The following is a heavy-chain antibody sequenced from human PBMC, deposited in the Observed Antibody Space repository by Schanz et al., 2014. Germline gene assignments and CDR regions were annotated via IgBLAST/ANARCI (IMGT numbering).Heavy chain of an antibody. CDR2: MIGSGSSV. Sequence: EVQLSESGGGLVQPGGSLRLSCAASGFTFSIYGMSWVRQAPGKGLEWVSRMIGSGSSVFYADSVKGRFTISRDNLKNTVYLQMNSLRAGDTAVYYCAKDGRLPYYGTGSDFDYWGQGTLVAVSS. J-gene: IGHJ4*02. CDR3: AKDGRLPYYGTGSDFDY. CDR1: GFTFSIYG. V-gene: IGHV3-23*01. D-gene: IGHD3-22*01.